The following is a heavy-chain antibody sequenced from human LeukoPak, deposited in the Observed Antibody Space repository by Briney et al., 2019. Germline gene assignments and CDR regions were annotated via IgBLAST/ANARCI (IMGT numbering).Heavy chain of an antibody. Sequence: PGGSLRLSCAASGFTFSSYWMHWVRQAPGKGLVWVSRINTDGSSTDYADSVKGRFTISRDNAKSTLYVQINSLRAEDTAVYYCARDRDYYEGHAFDIWGQGTMVTVSS. D-gene: IGHD3-22*01. CDR3: ARDRDYYEGHAFDI. V-gene: IGHV3-74*01. J-gene: IGHJ3*02. CDR1: GFTFSSYW. CDR2: INTDGSST.